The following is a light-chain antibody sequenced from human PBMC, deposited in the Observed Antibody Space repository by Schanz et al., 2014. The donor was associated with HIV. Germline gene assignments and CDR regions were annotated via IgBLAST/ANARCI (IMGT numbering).Light chain of an antibody. CDR3: QHRSNWPWT. J-gene: IGKJ1*01. Sequence: EIVMTQSPATLSVSPGGRATLSCRASQSVSSNLAWYQQKPGQPPRLLIYGASIRATGIPDRFSGSGSGTDFTLTISSLEPEDFAVYYCQHRSNWPWTFGQGTKVEIK. CDR2: GAS. V-gene: IGKV3D-15*01. CDR1: QSVSSN.